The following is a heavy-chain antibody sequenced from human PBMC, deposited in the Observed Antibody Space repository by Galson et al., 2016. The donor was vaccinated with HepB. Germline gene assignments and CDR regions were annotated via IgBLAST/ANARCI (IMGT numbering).Heavy chain of an antibody. CDR3: ASRGARSCSGGSCYECDY. J-gene: IGHJ4*02. CDR1: GGTFSYYA. V-gene: IGHV1-69*13. D-gene: IGHD2-15*01. Sequence: SVKVSCKASGGTFSYYAISWVRQAPGQGLEWLGGIIPIFGKADYAQKFQGRVTITADDSTSTAYMELSSLRSEDTAVYYCASRGARSCSGGSCYECDYWGQGTPVTASS. CDR2: IIPIFGKA.